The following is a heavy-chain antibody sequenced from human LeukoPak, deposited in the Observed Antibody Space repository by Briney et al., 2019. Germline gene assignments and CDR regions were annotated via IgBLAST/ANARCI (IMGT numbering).Heavy chain of an antibody. CDR1: GYTFTSYG. Sequence: ASVKVSCKASGYTFTSYGISWVRQAPGQGLEWMGWISAYNGNTNYAQKLQGRVPMTTDTSTSTAYVELRSLSSDDTAVYYCARDLVNNLGYCSSTSCYRYFDYWGQGTLVTVSS. J-gene: IGHJ4*02. V-gene: IGHV1-18*01. CDR3: ARDLVNNLGYCSSTSCYRYFDY. CDR2: ISAYNGNT. D-gene: IGHD2-2*02.